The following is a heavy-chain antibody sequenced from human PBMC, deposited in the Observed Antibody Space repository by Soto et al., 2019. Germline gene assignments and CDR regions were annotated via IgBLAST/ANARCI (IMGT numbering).Heavy chain of an antibody. J-gene: IGHJ4*02. V-gene: IGHV3-48*01. Sequence: EVQLVESGGGLVQPGGSLRLSRAGSGFTFNTYSMNWVRQAPGKGLEWVSYISSSSRVIFYADSVKGRFTISRDNAKYSLYLQMNSLRAEDTAVYYCARDLGAVAGSPFFDYWGQGTLVTVAS. D-gene: IGHD6-19*01. CDR1: GFTFNTYS. CDR3: ARDLGAVAGSPFFDY. CDR2: ISSSSRVI.